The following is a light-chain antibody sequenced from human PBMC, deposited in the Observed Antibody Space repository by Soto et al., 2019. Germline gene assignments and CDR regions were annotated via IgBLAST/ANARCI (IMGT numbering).Light chain of an antibody. CDR2: AAS. CDR1: QGISSY. V-gene: IGKV1-8*01. J-gene: IGKJ5*01. Sequence: IRMTQSPSSFSASTGDRVTITCRASQGISSYLAWYQQKPGKAPKLLIYAASTLQSGVPSRFSGSGSGTDFTLTISCLQSEDFATYYCQQYYSYRSITFGQGTRLEIK. CDR3: QQYYSYRSIT.